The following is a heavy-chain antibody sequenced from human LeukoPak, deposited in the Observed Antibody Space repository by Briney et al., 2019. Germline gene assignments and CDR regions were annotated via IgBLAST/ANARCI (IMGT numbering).Heavy chain of an antibody. CDR1: GFTVSSNY. CDR2: IYSGGST. V-gene: IGHV3-53*01. J-gene: IGHJ3*02. D-gene: IGHD6-19*01. Sequence: GGSLRLSCAASGFTVSSNYMSWVRQAPGKGLEWVSVIYSGGSTYYADPVKGRFTISRDNSKNTLYLQMNSLRAEDTAVYYCARGLYSSGWYPIWGQGTMVTVSS. CDR3: ARGLYSSGWYPI.